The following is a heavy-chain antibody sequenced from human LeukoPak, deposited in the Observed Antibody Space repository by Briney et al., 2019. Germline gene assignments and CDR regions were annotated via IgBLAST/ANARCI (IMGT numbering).Heavy chain of an antibody. Sequence: SETLSLTCTVSGGSISRYYWSWIRQPPGKGLEWIGYIYTSGSTNYNPSLKSRVTISVDTSKNQFSLELSSVTAADTAVYYCARHQGYCSGGSCYEFDYWGQGTLVTVSS. CDR3: ARHQGYCSGGSCYEFDY. CDR2: IYTSGST. V-gene: IGHV4-4*09. CDR1: GGSISRYY. D-gene: IGHD2-15*01. J-gene: IGHJ4*02.